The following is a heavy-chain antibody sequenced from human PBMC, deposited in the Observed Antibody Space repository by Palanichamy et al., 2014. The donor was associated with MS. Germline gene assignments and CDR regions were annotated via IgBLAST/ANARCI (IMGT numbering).Heavy chain of an antibody. CDR2: VNSFSSYI. Sequence: EVQMVEVWGEAWSSLGGPVRLSCVASGFTFSDYSLNWVRQAPGKGLEWVSSVNSFSSYIYYADSVKGRFTISRDNAKSSLYLQMNSLRAEDTAIYYCARDGLTGLGVFTSPMDYWGQGTLVSVSS. D-gene: IGHD2-8*02. CDR3: ARDGLTGLGVFTSPMDY. CDR1: GFTFSDYS. V-gene: IGHV3-21*01. J-gene: IGHJ4*02.